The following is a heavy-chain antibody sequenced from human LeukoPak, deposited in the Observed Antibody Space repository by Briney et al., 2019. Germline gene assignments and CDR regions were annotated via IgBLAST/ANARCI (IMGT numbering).Heavy chain of an antibody. CDR2: INPNSGGT. D-gene: IGHD2-15*01. CDR3: ARGLYCSGGNCYGPFDY. J-gene: IGHJ4*02. Sequence: ASAKVSCKASGYTFTGYFMHWVRQAPGQGLEWMGWINPNSGGTDSAQKFQGRVTMTRDTSISTVYMELSTLRSDDTAVYYCARGLYCSGGNCYGPFDYWGQGTLVTVSS. V-gene: IGHV1-2*02. CDR1: GYTFTGYF.